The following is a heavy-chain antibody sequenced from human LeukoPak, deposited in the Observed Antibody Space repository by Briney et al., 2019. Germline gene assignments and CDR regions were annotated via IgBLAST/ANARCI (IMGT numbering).Heavy chain of an antibody. CDR2: IIPIFGTA. Sequence: SLKVSCKASGGTFSSYAISCVRQAPGQGLEWMEGIIPIFGTANYAQKFQGRVTITTDESTSTAYMELSSLRSEDTAVYYCARGVPMVRGVTHRRHWFDPWGQGTLVTVSS. J-gene: IGHJ5*02. V-gene: IGHV1-69*05. D-gene: IGHD3-10*01. CDR1: GGTFSSYA. CDR3: ARGVPMVRGVTHRRHWFDP.